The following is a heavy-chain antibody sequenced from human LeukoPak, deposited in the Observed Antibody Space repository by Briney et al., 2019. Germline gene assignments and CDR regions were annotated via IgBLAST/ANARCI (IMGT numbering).Heavy chain of an antibody. Sequence: SETLSLTCCVSGVSISDNNFYWAWIRQPPGKGLEWIGIFYYSGGTYYNPSLQSRVTISGDTSKNLFSLHLRSATVADTAIYFCARMSFAFDPSFFDYWGHGALVPVSS. D-gene: IGHD3-3*01. V-gene: IGHV4-39*01. J-gene: IGHJ4*01. CDR2: FYYSGGT. CDR1: GVSISDNNFY. CDR3: ARMSFAFDPSFFDY.